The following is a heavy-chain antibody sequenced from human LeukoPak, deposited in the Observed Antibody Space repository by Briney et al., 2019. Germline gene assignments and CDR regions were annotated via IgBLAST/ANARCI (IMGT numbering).Heavy chain of an antibody. D-gene: IGHD3-22*01. CDR2: IIPIFGTA. CDR1: GSTFSSYA. Sequence: GASVKVSCKASGSTFSSYAISWVRQAPGQGLEWMGGIIPIFGTANYAQKFQGRVTITTDESTSTAYMELSSLRSEDTAVYYCARGHALHYYDSSGPFDYWGQGTLVTVSS. V-gene: IGHV1-69*05. J-gene: IGHJ4*02. CDR3: ARGHALHYYDSSGPFDY.